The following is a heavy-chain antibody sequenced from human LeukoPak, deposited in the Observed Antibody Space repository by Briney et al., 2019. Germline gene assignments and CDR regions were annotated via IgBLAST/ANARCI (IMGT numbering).Heavy chain of an antibody. CDR1: GFTFSSYE. CDR3: VRDGERYLGSGSYYCYFNY. V-gene: IGHV3-30-3*01. CDR2: ISYDGSNK. Sequence: GGSLRLSCAASGFTFSSYEMNWVRQAPGKGLEWVAVISYDGSNKYHADSVKGRFTISRDNSQNTLYLQMNSLRPEDTAVYHCVRDGERYLGSGSYYCYFNYWGQGTLVTVSA. J-gene: IGHJ4*02. D-gene: IGHD3-10*01.